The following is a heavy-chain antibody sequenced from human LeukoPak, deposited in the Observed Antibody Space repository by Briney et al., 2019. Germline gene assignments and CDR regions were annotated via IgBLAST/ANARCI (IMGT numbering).Heavy chain of an antibody. D-gene: IGHD5-18*01. J-gene: IGHJ4*02. CDR2: IYYSGST. Sequence: SQTPSLTCTVSGGSISSGDYYWSWIRQPPGKGLEWIGYIYYSGSTYYNPSLKSRVTISVDTSKNQFSLKLSSVTAADTAVYYCXXXKRGXSXGPDWYFXYWGQGTLVTVSS. V-gene: IGHV4-30-4*08. CDR1: GGSISSGDYY. CDR3: XXXKRGXSXGPDWYFXY.